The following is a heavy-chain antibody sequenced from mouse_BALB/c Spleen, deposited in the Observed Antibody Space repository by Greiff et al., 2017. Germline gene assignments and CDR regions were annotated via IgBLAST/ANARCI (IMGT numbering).Heavy chain of an antibody. V-gene: IGHV3-2*02. CDR1: GYSITSDYA. J-gene: IGHJ2*01. Sequence: EVKLVESGPGLVKPSQSLSLTCTVTGYSITSDYAWNWIRQFPGNKLEWMGYISYSGSTSYNPSLKSRISITRDTSKNQFFLQLNSVTTEDTATYYCARRSTMVTTFFDYWGQGTTLTVSS. CDR2: ISYSGST. D-gene: IGHD2-1*01. CDR3: ARRSTMVTTFFDY.